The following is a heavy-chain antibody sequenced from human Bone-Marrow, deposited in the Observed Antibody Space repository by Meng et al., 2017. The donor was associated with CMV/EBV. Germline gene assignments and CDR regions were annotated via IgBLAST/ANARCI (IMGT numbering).Heavy chain of an antibody. CDR2: INYSGST. V-gene: IGHV4-31*03. CDR1: GGSISRGGYY. Sequence: LPCTGSGGSISRGGYYWSWIRQYPGKGLEWIGYINYSGSTYYNPSLKSRVTISVDTSKNQFSLKLSSVTAADTAVYYCARVRNNWFDPWGQGTLVTVSS. CDR3: ARVRNNWFDP. J-gene: IGHJ5*02.